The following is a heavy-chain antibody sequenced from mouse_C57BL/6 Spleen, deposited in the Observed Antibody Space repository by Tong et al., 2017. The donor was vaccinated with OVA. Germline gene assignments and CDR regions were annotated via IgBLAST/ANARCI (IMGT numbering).Heavy chain of an antibody. CDR2: IDPETGGT. V-gene: IGHV1-15*01. Sequence: VQLQESGPELVRPGASVTLSCKASGYTFTDYEMHWVKQTPVHGLEWIGAIDPETGGTFYNQKFKGKAILTADKSSSTAYMELRSLTSEDSAVYYCTRSNYYGSSYGFACWGQANLVNVSA. D-gene: IGHD1-1*01. CDR1: GYTFTDYE. J-gene: IGHJ3*01. CDR3: TRSNYYGSSYGFAC.